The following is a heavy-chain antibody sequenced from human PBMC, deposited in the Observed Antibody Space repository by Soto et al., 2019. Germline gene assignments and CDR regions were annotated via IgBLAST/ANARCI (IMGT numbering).Heavy chain of an antibody. J-gene: IGHJ4*02. D-gene: IGHD6-13*01. V-gene: IGHV1-24*01. CDR3: ATRHIAAAGHFDY. CDR2: FGPEDGET. CDR1: GYTLTELS. Sequence: GASVKVSCKVSGYTLTELSMHWVRQAPGKGLEWMGGFGPEDGETIYAQKFQGRVTMTEDTSTDTAYMELSSLRSEDTAVYYCATRHIAAAGHFDYWGQGTLVTVSS.